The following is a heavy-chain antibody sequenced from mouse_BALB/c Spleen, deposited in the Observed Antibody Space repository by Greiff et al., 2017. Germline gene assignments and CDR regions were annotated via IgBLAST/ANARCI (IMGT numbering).Heavy chain of an antibody. D-gene: IGHD2-2*01. CDR1: GFTFSSFG. CDR2: ISSGSSTI. CDR3: ARGVMKDAMDY. V-gene: IGHV5-17*02. Sequence: EVKLMESGGGLVQPGGSRKLSCAASGFTFSSFGMHWVRQAPEKGLEWVAYISSGSSTIYYADTVKGRFTISRDNPKNTLFLQMTSLRSEDTAMYYCARGVMKDAMDYWGQGTSVTVSS. J-gene: IGHJ4*01.